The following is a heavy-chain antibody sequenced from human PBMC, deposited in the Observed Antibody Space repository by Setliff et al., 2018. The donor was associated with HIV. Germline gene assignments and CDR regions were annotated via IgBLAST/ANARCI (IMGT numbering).Heavy chain of an antibody. Sequence: SETLSLTCTVSGGSISSSGNYWTWIRQRPGKGLEWIGYLYYTGSTYYHPSLKSRVLISVDTSNNLFSLSLRPVTAADTAVYYCARDLSPYGSGDPYYYYGMDVWGQGTTVTVSS. D-gene: IGHD3-10*01. V-gene: IGHV4-31*03. J-gene: IGHJ6*02. CDR1: GGSISSSGNY. CDR2: LYYTGST. CDR3: ARDLSPYGSGDPYYYYGMDV.